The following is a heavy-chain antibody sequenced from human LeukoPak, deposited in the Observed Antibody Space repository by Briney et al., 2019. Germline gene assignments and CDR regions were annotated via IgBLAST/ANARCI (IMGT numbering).Heavy chain of an antibody. V-gene: IGHV5-51*01. CDR3: ARLRYSSGWYPFDY. Sequence: GEFLKISCKGSGYTFTSYWIGWVRQMPGKGLEWMGIIYPGDSDTRYSPSFQGQVTISADKSISTAYLQWSSLKASDTAMYYCARLRYSSGWYPFDYWGQGTLVTVSS. CDR2: IYPGDSDT. J-gene: IGHJ4*02. D-gene: IGHD6-19*01. CDR1: GYTFTSYW.